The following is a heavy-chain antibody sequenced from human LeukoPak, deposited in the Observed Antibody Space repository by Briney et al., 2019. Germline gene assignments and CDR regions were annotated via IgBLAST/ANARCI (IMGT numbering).Heavy chain of an antibody. CDR1: GFTFSSYS. J-gene: IGHJ6*03. D-gene: IGHD3-10*01. CDR3: ARDGPMVRGVIGDYYYYYYMDV. Sequence: GGSLRLSCAASGFTFSSYSMNWVRQAPGKGLEWVSSISSSSSYIYYADSVKGRFTISRDNAKNSLYLQMNSLRAEDTAVYYCARDGPMVRGVIGDYYYYYYMDVWGKGTTVTVCS. V-gene: IGHV3-21*01. CDR2: ISSSSSYI.